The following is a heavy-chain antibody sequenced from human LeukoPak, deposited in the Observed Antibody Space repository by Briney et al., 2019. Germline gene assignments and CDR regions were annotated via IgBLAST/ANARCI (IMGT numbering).Heavy chain of an antibody. D-gene: IGHD6-6*01. J-gene: IGHJ4*02. CDR2: INHSGST. CDR1: GGSFSGYY. CDR3: ARGGYDKQLGVDY. V-gene: IGHV4-34*01. Sequence: PSETLSLTCAVYGGSFSGYYWSWIRQPPGKGLEWIGEINHSGSTNYNPSLKSRVTISVDTSKNQFSLKLSSVTAADTAVYYCARGGYDKQLGVDYWGQGTLVTVSS.